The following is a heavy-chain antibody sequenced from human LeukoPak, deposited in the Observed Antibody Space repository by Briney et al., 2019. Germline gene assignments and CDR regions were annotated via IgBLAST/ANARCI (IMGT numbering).Heavy chain of an antibody. Sequence: GGSLRLSCAASGFTFSSYEMNWVRQAPGKGLEWVSYISSSGSTIYYADSVKGRFTISRDNAKNSLYLQMNSLRAEDTAVYSCASSAAAEAMVYWGQGTLVTVSS. D-gene: IGHD6-13*01. V-gene: IGHV3-48*03. CDR1: GFTFSSYE. CDR2: ISSSGSTI. J-gene: IGHJ4*02. CDR3: ASSAAAEAMVY.